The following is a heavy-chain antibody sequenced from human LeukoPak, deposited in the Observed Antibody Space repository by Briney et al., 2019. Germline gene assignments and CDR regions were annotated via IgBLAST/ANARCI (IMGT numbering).Heavy chain of an antibody. V-gene: IGHV3-30*07. Sequence: PGRSLRLSCAASGFTFSSYAMHWVRQAPGKGLEWVAVISYDGSNKYYADSVKGRFTISRDNPKNTLYLQMNSLRVEDTAVYFCAKRGVVIRVILVGFHKEAYYFDSWGQGALVTVSS. CDR3: AKRGVVIRVILVGFHKEAYYFDS. J-gene: IGHJ4*02. D-gene: IGHD3-22*01. CDR1: GFTFSSYA. CDR2: ISYDGSNK.